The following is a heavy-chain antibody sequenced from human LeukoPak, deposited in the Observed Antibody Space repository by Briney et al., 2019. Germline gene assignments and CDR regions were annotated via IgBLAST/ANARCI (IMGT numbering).Heavy chain of an antibody. D-gene: IGHD6-6*01. CDR3: ARDGPYSSSSSYYYSYKDV. CDR2: IIPVFGTV. Sequence: ASVKVSCKPSGGTFSTYGVTWVRQAPGQGLEWMGRIIPVFGTVSYAEKFQGRVTIITDDSSSSAYMELRSLRSEDTAVYYCARDGPYSSSSSYYYSYKDVWGKGTTVTVSS. CDR1: GGTFSTYG. V-gene: IGHV1-69*05. J-gene: IGHJ6*03.